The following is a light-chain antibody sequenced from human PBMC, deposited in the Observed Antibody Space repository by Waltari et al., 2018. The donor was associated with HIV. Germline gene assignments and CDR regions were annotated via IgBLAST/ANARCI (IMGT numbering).Light chain of an antibody. CDR1: QGISTY. V-gene: IGKV1D-12*01. CDR3: RQTNSFPFD. J-gene: IGKJ5*01. CDR2: AAS. Sequence: DIHMTQPTSSLSASVGVRVTITCRASQGISTYSAWYQQKPGAAPKRLIYAASRLQSVVPSRFSGSGSEADFTLTSSSLQPEDFATYYCRQTNSFPFDFGQGTRLEIK.